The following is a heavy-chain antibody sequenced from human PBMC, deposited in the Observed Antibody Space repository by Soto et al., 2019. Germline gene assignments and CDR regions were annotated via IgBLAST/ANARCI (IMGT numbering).Heavy chain of an antibody. J-gene: IGHJ4*02. CDR2: ISYDGSNK. V-gene: IGHV3-30*14. CDR1: GFTFSSYA. CDR3: ASSPKYYYDSSGKYYFDY. Sequence: QVQLVESGGGVVQPGRSLRLSCAASGFTFSSYAMHWVRQAPGKGLEWVAVISYDGSNKYYADSVKGRFTISRDNSKNTLYLQKNSLRAEDTTVYYCASSPKYYYDSSGKYYFDYWCQGTLVTVSS. D-gene: IGHD3-22*01.